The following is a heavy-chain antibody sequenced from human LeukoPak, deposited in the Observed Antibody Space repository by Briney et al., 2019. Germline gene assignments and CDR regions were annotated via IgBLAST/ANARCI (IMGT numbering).Heavy chain of an antibody. CDR1: GYTFTGYD. V-gene: IGHV1-8*01. J-gene: IGHJ4*02. Sequence: ASVKVSCKASGYTFTGYDINWVRQATGQGLEWMGRMNPNSGNTGYAQKFQGRVTMTRNTSISTAYMELSSLRSEDTAVYYCAREGPRSSGPIWVPHSYWGQGTLVTVSS. CDR2: MNPNSGNT. CDR3: AREGPRSSGPIWVPHSY. D-gene: IGHD3-22*01.